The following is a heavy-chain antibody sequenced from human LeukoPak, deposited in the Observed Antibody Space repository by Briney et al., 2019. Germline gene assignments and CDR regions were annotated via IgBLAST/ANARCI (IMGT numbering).Heavy chain of an antibody. J-gene: IGHJ4*02. CDR1: GFTVSSNY. D-gene: IGHD5-24*01. CDR2: IYSGGST. V-gene: IGHV3-53*03. Sequence: GGSLRLSCAASGFTVSSNYIWVRQAPGKGLEWVSVIYSGGSTYYADSVKGRFTISRDNSKNTLYLQMNSLKTEDTAVYYCTRGTTIPGAHDYWGQGTLVTVSS. CDR3: TRGTTIPGAHDY.